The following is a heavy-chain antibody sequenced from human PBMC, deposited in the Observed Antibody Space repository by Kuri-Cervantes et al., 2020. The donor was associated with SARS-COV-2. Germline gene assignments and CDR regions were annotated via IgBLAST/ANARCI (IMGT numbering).Heavy chain of an antibody. CDR2: INPNSGGT. CDR3: ARAAGYSSSFAFDI. V-gene: IGHV1-2*02. D-gene: IGHD6-6*01. CDR1: GFTFSSYA. Sequence: TCAASGFTFSSYAMHWVRQAPGQGLEWMGWINPNSGGTNYAQKFQGRVTTTRDTSIRTAYMELSRLRSDDTAVYYCARAAGYSSSFAFDIWGQGTMVTVSS. J-gene: IGHJ3*02.